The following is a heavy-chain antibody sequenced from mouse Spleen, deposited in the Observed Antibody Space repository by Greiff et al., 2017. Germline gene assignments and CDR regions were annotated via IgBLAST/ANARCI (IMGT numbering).Heavy chain of an antibody. J-gene: IGHJ2*01. V-gene: IGHV1-26*01. CDR3: ARGLLRLRWVY. CDR1: GYTFTDYY. D-gene: IGHD1-2*01. Sequence: VQLQQSGPELVKPGASVKISCKASGYTFTDYYMNWVKQSHGKSLEWIGDINPNNGGTSYNQKFKGKATLTVDKSSSTAYMELRSLTSEDSAVYYCARGLLRLRWVYWGQGTTLTVSS. CDR2: INPNNGGT.